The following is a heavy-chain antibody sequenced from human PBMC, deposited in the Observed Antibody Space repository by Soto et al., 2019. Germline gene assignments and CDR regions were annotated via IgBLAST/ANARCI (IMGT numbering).Heavy chain of an antibody. CDR2: ITGSGDTT. CDR1: GFTFSNYA. CDR3: AKDPLKYSSSWYLEWWFDP. V-gene: IGHV3-23*01. J-gene: IGHJ5*02. D-gene: IGHD6-13*01. Sequence: EVQLLEAGGGLVQPGGPLRLSCAASGFTFSNYAIRWVRQAPGKGLEWVSSITGSGDTTYYADSVKGRFTISRDNSKNTVYLQMNSLRVEDTAVYYCAKDPLKYSSSWYLEWWFDPWGQGTLVTVSS.